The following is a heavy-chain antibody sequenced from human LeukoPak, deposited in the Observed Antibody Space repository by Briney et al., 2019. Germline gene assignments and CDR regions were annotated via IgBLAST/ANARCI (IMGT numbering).Heavy chain of an antibody. CDR2: ISSDGSST. Sequence: GGSLRLSCAASGFTFSNYWMHWVRQAPGKGLVWVSRISSDGSSTSYADSVKGRFTISRDNAKNTLYLQMNSLRADDTAVYYCARTAYSDYSLGFWGQGTLVTVSS. J-gene: IGHJ4*02. D-gene: IGHD5-12*01. V-gene: IGHV3-74*01. CDR1: GFTFSNYW. CDR3: ARTAYSDYSLGF.